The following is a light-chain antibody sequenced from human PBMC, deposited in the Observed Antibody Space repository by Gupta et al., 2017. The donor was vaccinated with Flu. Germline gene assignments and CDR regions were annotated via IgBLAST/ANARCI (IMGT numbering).Light chain of an antibody. CDR2: DTS. V-gene: IGKV3-11*01. CDR3: QQRSNWPST. Sequence: EIVLTQSPATLSLSPGERATLSCRASQSFSTYLAWYQQKPGQAPRLLIYDTSNRATGIPARFSGSGSGTDFTLTISSREPEDFAVYFCQQRSNWPSTFGQGTKVEIK. CDR1: QSFSTY. J-gene: IGKJ1*01.